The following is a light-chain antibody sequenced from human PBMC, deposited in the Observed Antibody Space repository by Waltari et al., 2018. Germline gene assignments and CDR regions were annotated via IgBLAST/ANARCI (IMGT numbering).Light chain of an antibody. Sequence: DIVMTQYPDSLDVSLGERATINCKSSQSILYNSNSKNYLAWYQQQPGQPPKLLIYWASTRESGVPDRFSGSGSGTDFTLTISSLQAEDVAVYYCQQYYSTPLTFGGGTKVEIK. CDR1: QSILYNSNSKNY. V-gene: IGKV4-1*01. CDR3: QQYYSTPLT. CDR2: WAS. J-gene: IGKJ4*01.